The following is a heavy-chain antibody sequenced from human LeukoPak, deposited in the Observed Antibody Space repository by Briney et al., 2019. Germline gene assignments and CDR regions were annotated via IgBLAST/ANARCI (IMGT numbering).Heavy chain of an antibody. Sequence: SETLSLTCTVSGHSIINSFYWGWIRQPPGKGLEWIGSIYHTGSTYYNPSLKSRLTISVGTSKNQFSLKLSSVTAADTAVYYCASNPRGYYDSSGPPDYWGQGTLVTVSS. CDR3: ASNPRGYYDSSGPPDY. CDR1: GHSIINSFY. V-gene: IGHV4-38-2*02. D-gene: IGHD3-22*01. CDR2: IYHTGST. J-gene: IGHJ4*02.